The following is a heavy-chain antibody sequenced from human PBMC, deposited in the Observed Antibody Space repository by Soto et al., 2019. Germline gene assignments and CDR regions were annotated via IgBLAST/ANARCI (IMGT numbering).Heavy chain of an antibody. J-gene: IGHJ6*03. CDR2: IYYSGST. D-gene: IGHD1-1*01. Sequence: SETLSLTCTVSGGSISSYYWSWIRQPPGKGLEWIGYIYYSGSTNYNPSLKSRVTISVDTSKNQFSLKLSSVTAADTAVYYCAREYNWNDNYYYYYMDVWGKGTTVTVSS. CDR1: GGSISSYY. CDR3: AREYNWNDNYYYYYMDV. V-gene: IGHV4-59*01.